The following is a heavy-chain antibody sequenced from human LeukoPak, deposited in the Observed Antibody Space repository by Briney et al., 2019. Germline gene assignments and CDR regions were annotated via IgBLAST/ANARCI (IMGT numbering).Heavy chain of an antibody. CDR1: GGSISSSGYY. V-gene: IGHV4-39*01. CDR2: IYYSGTT. CDR3: ARLVTASLRYWHFDL. D-gene: IGHD2-21*02. Sequence: SETLPLTCTVSGGSISSSGYYWGWVRQPPGKGLEWIGSIYYSGTTYYNPSLKSRVTIYVDTSKNQFSLRLSSVTAADTAVYYCARLVTASLRYWHFDLWAGDTRVTVFS. J-gene: IGHJ2*01.